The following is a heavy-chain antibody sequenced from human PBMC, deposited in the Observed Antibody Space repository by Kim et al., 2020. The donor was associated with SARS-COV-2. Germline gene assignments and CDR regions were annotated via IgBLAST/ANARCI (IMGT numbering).Heavy chain of an antibody. J-gene: IGHJ6*02. D-gene: IGHD2-21*01. V-gene: IGHV3-30*18. Sequence: GGSLRLSCAASGFTFSHYGMHWVRQAPGKGLEWVAVISFDGSNSYYADSVKGRFTASRDNSKNTLYLQMNSLRAEDTAVFYCAKDRGGRKMPSYFYYGMVVWGQGTTVTVSS. CDR2: ISFDGSNS. CDR1: GFTFSHYG. CDR3: AKDRGGRKMPSYFYYGMVV.